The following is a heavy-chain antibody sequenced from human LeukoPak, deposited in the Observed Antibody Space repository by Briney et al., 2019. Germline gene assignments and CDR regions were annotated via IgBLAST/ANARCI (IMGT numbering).Heavy chain of an antibody. J-gene: IGHJ4*02. D-gene: IGHD4-17*01. Sequence: PSETLSLTCTVSGGSINNYYWSWIRQPPGQGLEWIGYIYYRGSTNYNPSLKSRITFSVDTSKNQFSLKLNSGTAADTAVYYCARGGDYGDLRYFDYWGQGTLVTVSP. V-gene: IGHV4-59*01. CDR2: IYYRGST. CDR1: GGSINNYY. CDR3: ARGGDYGDLRYFDY.